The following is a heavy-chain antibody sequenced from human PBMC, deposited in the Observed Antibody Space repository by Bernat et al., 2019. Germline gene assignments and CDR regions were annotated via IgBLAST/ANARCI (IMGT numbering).Heavy chain of an antibody. D-gene: IGHD3-22*01. V-gene: IGHV3-73*01. CDR2: IRSKTNNYAT. J-gene: IGHJ4*02. CDR3: IRQNRRSSGYYYDLDY. Sequence: EVQLLESGGGLVQPGGSLKLSCAASGFTFSASAMHLVRQTSGKGLEWVGRIRSKTNNYATAYAASVKGRFTISRDDSKNTAYLQINHLKTEDTTVYYCIRQNRRSSGYYYDLDYRGEGTLVTVSS. CDR1: GFTFSASA.